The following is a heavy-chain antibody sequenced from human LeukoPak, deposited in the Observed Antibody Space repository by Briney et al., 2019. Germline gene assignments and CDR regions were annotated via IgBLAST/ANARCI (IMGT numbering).Heavy chain of an antibody. CDR3: ARSGRVTTFYYFDY. CDR2: IRHSGIT. V-gene: IGHV4-4*02. CDR1: GASISSFEW. Sequence: SETLSLTCAVSGASISSFEWWSWVRQPPGKGLEWIGEIRHSGITNYNPSLKSRVTISVDKSKNQFSLKLSSVTAADTAVYYCARSGRVTTFYYFDYWGQGTLVTVSS. J-gene: IGHJ4*02. D-gene: IGHD2-21*02.